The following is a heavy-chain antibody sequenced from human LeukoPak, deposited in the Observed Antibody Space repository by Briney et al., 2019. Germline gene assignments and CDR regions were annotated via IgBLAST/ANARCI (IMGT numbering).Heavy chain of an antibody. V-gene: IGHV4-30-2*01. CDR3: ARTYYYGSDWFDP. CDR1: GGSISSGGYS. D-gene: IGHD3-10*01. J-gene: IGHJ5*02. Sequence: SQTLSLTCAVSGGSISSGGYSWSWIRQPPGKGLEWIGYIYHSGSTYYNPSLKSRVTISVDRSKNQFSLKLSSVTAADTAVYCCARTYYYGSDWFDPWGQGTLVTVSS. CDR2: IYHSGST.